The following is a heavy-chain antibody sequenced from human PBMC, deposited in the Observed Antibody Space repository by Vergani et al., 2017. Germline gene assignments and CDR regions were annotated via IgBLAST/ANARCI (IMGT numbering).Heavy chain of an antibody. J-gene: IGHJ4*02. V-gene: IGHV1-69*01. Sequence: QVQLVQSGAEVKKPGSSVKVSCKASGGTFSSYAISWVRQAPGQGLEWMGGIIPIFGTANYAQKFQGRVTITADESTSTAYMELSSLRSEDTAVYYCVKERDSWSGYLSAYYDYWGQGTLVTVSS. D-gene: IGHD3-3*01. CDR1: GGTFSSYA. CDR3: VKERDSWSGYLSAYYDY. CDR2: IIPIFGTA.